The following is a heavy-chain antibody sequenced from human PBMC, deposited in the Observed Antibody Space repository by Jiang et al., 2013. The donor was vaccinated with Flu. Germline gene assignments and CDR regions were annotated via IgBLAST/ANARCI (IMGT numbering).Heavy chain of an antibody. D-gene: IGHD3-10*01. CDR3: AKGWHYGSGINY. Sequence: VQLLESGGDLVQPGGSLRLSCAASGFTFSGYAMSWVRQTPGKGLEWVSAISGSGSDTYYAASVRGRFTISRDNSKNTLFLQMNILRVEDTAVYYCAKGWHYGSGINYWGQGSLVTVSS. CDR2: ISGSGSDT. J-gene: IGHJ4*02. CDR1: GFTFSGYA. V-gene: IGHV3-23*01.